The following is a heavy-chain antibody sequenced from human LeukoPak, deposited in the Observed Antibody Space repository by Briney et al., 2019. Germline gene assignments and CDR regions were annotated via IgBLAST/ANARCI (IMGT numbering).Heavy chain of an antibody. V-gene: IGHV4-30-4*01. CDR2: IYYSGST. J-gene: IGHJ3*02. D-gene: IGHD2-15*01. CDR1: GGSISSGDYY. Sequence: SETLSLTCTVSGGSISSGDYYWSWISQPPGKGLEWIGYIYYSGSTYYNPSLKSRVTISVDTSKNQFSLKLSSVTAADTAVYYCASSTYCSGGSCYSENAFDIWGQGTMVTVSS. CDR3: ASSTYCSGGSCYSENAFDI.